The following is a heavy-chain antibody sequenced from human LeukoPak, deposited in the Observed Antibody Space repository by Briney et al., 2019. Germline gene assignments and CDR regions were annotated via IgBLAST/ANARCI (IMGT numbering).Heavy chain of an antibody. Sequence: GGSLRLSCAASGFTFSSYAMSWVRQAPGKGLEWVSAISGSGGSTYYADSVKGRFTISRDNSKNTLYLQMNSLRAEDAAVYYCAGCGLGELSSPFDYWGQGTLFTASS. CDR3: AGCGLGELSSPFDY. J-gene: IGHJ4*02. V-gene: IGHV3-23*01. CDR1: GFTFSSYA. D-gene: IGHD3-16*02. CDR2: ISGSGGST.